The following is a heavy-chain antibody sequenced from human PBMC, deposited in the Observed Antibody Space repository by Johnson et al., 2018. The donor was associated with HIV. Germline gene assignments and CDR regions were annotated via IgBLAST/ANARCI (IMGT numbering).Heavy chain of an antibody. CDR1: GFTFSTYG. J-gene: IGHJ3*02. CDR3: AKDGFGCADAFDI. D-gene: IGHD2-2*03. CDR2: IYSGGRT. V-gene: IGHV3-NL1*01. Sequence: QVQLVESGGGVVQPGGSLRLSCAASGFTFSTYGMHWVRQAPGKGLEWVSVIYSGGRTYYADSVRGRFTISRDNSKNTVYLQMNSLRAEDTAVYYCAKDGFGCADAFDIWGQGTMVTVSS.